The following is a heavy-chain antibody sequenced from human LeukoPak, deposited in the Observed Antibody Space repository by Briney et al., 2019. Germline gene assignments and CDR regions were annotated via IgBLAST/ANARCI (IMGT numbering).Heavy chain of an antibody. CDR2: INPNSGGT. CDR3: ARDRITMIVNCFDP. Sequence: ASVKVSCKASGYTFTGYYMHWVRQAPGQGLEWMGWINPNSGGTNYAQKFQGRVTMTRDTSISTAYMELSRLRSDDTAVYYCARDRITMIVNCFDPWGQGTLVTVSS. J-gene: IGHJ5*02. CDR1: GYTFTGYY. D-gene: IGHD3-22*01. V-gene: IGHV1-2*02.